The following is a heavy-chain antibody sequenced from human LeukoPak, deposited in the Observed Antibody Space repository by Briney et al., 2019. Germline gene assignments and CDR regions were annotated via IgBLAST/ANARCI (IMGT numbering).Heavy chain of an antibody. Sequence: GGSLRLSCAASGFTFSSYGMHWVRQAPGKGLEWVAVISYDGSNKYYADSVKGRFTISRDNSKNTLYLQMNSLRAEDTAVYYCAKDTYCSGGSCYGRAFDYWGQGTLVTVSS. CDR2: ISYDGSNK. V-gene: IGHV3-30*18. D-gene: IGHD2-15*01. CDR1: GFTFSSYG. CDR3: AKDTYCSGGSCYGRAFDY. J-gene: IGHJ4*02.